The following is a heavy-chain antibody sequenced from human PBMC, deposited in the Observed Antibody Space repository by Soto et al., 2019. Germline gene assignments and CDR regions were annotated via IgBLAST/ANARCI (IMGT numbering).Heavy chain of an antibody. CDR3: ARLFILGENFDY. Sequence: ASLKGSCKACGYTFTSYGISWVRQAPGQGVEWMGWISAYNGTTNDTQKLQGRVTMTTDTSTSTDYMELRSLRSDDTAVYYCARLFILGENFDYGGQGTLITVSS. V-gene: IGHV1-18*01. CDR1: GYTFTSYG. J-gene: IGHJ4*02. D-gene: IGHD3-10*01. CDR2: ISAYNGTT.